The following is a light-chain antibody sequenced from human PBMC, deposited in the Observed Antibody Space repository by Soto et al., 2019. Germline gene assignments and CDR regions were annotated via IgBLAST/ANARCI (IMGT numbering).Light chain of an antibody. CDR3: QQYDNLPSIT. CDR2: DAS. V-gene: IGKV1-33*01. J-gene: IGKJ5*01. Sequence: DIQMTQSPSSLSASVGDRVTITCHASQDISNYLNWYQQKPGKAPKLLIYDASNLETGVPSRFSGSRSGTDFTFTISSLQPEDIATYYCQQYDNLPSITFGQGTRLEIK. CDR1: QDISNY.